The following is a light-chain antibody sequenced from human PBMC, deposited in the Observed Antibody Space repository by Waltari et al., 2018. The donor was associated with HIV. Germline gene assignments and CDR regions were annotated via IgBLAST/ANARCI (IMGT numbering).Light chain of an antibody. CDR2: TTN. J-gene: IGLJ3*02. CDR3: ASWDANLNGIV. V-gene: IGLV1-44*01. Sequence: QSILTQPPSTSGTPGQRVNMSCSGSFSNVGSHTVNWFQHLPGTSPKLPIYTTNQRPSGLPDRFSGSKSGTSASLAISGLQSEDEAVYYCASWDANLNGIVFGGGTKLAVL. CDR1: FSNVGSHT.